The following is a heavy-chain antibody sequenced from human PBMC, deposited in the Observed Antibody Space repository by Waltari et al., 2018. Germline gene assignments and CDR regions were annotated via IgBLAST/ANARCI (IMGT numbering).Heavy chain of an antibody. CDR2: LSASGDTI. CDR3: ARVWGSYRSFDY. Sequence: EVQLVESGGGLVQPGGSLRLSCAASGFTFNNYAISWVRQAPGKGLEWVSALSASGDTIYYADSVKGRFTISRDNARNTVYLQMSSLSAEDTAVYYCARVWGSYRSFDYWGQGTLVTVSS. J-gene: IGHJ4*02. CDR1: GFTFNNYA. V-gene: IGHV3-23*04. D-gene: IGHD3-16*02.